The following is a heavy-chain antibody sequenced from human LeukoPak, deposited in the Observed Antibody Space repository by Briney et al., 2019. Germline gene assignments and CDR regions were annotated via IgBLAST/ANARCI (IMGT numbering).Heavy chain of an antibody. V-gene: IGHV3-30*02. Sequence: GGSLRLSCAASGFTFSSYGMHWVRQAPGKGLEWVAFIRYDGSNKCYADSVKGRFTISRDNSKNTLYLQMNSLRAEDTAVYYCAKEGEAVVVVPSASVYYMDVWGKGTTVTVSS. CDR2: IRYDGSNK. CDR1: GFTFSSYG. CDR3: AKEGEAVVVVPSASVYYMDV. D-gene: IGHD2-2*01. J-gene: IGHJ6*03.